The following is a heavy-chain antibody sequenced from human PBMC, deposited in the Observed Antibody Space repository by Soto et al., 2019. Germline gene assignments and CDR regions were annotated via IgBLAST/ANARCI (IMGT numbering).Heavy chain of an antibody. V-gene: IGHV1-3*01. J-gene: IGHJ6*02. CDR2: INAGNGNT. Sequence: ASVKLSCKASGYTFTSYAMHWVRQAPGQRLEWMGWINAGNGNTKYSQKFQGRVTITRDTSASTAYMELSSLRSEDTAVYYCARVRFLEWLISKEYYYYGVDVWGQGTTVTVSS. CDR1: GYTFTSYA. CDR3: ARVRFLEWLISKEYYYYGVDV. D-gene: IGHD3-3*01.